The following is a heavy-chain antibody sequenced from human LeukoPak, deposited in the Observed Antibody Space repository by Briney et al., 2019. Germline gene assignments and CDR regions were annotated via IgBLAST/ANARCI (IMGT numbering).Heavy chain of an antibody. CDR2: FDPEDGET. J-gene: IGHJ5*02. Sequence: GASVKVSCKVSGYTLTELSIHWVRQAPGKGLEWMGGFDPEDGETIYAQKFQGRVTMTEDTSTDTAYMELSSLRSEDTAVYYCATLITMVRGVIITVNWFDPWGQGTLVTVSS. CDR3: ATLITMVRGVIITVNWFDP. CDR1: GYTLTELS. D-gene: IGHD3-10*01. V-gene: IGHV1-24*01.